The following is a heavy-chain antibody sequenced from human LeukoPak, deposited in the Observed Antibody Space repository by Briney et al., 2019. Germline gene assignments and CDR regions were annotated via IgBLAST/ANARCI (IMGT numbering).Heavy chain of an antibody. J-gene: IGHJ4*02. D-gene: IGHD6-13*01. CDR3: ASRAGAAAATGTFDY. CDR2: IYHSGST. CDR1: GGSISSGGYS. Sequence: PSETLSLTCAVSGGSISSGGYSWSWIRQPPGKGLEWIGYIYHSGSTYYNPSLKSRVTISVDRSKNQFSLKLSFVTAADTAVYYCASRAGAAAATGTFDYWGQGTLVTVSS. V-gene: IGHV4-30-2*01.